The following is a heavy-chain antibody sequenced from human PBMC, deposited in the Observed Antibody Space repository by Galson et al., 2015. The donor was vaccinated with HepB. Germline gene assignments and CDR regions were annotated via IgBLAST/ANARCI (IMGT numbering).Heavy chain of an antibody. V-gene: IGHV3-48*02. Sequence: SLRLPCAASGFTLSSYAMNWVRHAPGKGLESVAYISSTGTTMYYADSAKGRFTISRDNAKNSLYLQMNSLRDEDTAVYYCARVSFGSGSSSAYWYFDLWGRGALVTVSS. CDR2: ISSTGTTM. CDR1: GFTLSSYA. D-gene: IGHD3-10*01. CDR3: ARVSFGSGSSSAYWYFDL. J-gene: IGHJ2*01.